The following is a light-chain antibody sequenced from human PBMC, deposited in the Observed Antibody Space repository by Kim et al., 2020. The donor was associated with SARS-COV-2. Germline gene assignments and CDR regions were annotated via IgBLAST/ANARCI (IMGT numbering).Light chain of an antibody. CDR1: QDIDKD. CDR2: AAS. CDR3: LQDYNYPYT. J-gene: IGKJ2*01. V-gene: IGKV1-6*02. Sequence: AIQMTQSPSSLSASVGDRVTITCRSSQDIDKDLGWYQQRAGKAPTLLIYAASKLQSGVPSRFRGSGSGTDFNLTVSRLQPEDFASYFCLQDYNYPYTFGQGTKLEI.